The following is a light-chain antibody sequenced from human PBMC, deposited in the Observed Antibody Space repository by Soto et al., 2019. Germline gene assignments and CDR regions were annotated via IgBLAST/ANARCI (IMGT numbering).Light chain of an antibody. Sequence: PGECATVSCSAIQTVSITYLTWYQQKPGQAPRLLIFGASKRATGIPDRFSGSGSGRDFTLTISGLEPEDFAVYYCQQYGSSPLISFGQGTRLEIK. CDR1: QTVSITY. J-gene: IGKJ5*01. CDR2: GAS. CDR3: QQYGSSPLIS. V-gene: IGKV3-20*01.